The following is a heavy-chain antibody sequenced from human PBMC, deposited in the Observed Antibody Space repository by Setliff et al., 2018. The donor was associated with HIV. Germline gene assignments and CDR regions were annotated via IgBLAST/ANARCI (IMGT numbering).Heavy chain of an antibody. J-gene: IGHJ3*02. Sequence: PSETLSLTCNVSGGSISGYYWSWVRQPPGKGLEWIGYIYYSGSTNYNPSLKSRVTISVDKSKNQFSLKLSSVTAADTAVYYCARAPTGVTNAFDIWGQGTMVTVSS. CDR2: IYYSGST. CDR1: GGSISGYY. D-gene: IGHD2-8*02. CDR3: ARAPTGVTNAFDI. V-gene: IGHV4-59*12.